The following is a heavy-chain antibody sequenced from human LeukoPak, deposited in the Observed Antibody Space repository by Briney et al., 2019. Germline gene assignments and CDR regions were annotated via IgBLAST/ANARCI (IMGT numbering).Heavy chain of an antibody. J-gene: IGHJ4*02. Sequence: YPGGSLRLSCAASGFTLRGYGMHWVRQAPGKGLEWVAFIRYDGSDKSYADSVKGRFTISRDNSENTLYLQINSLRVEDTAVYYCAKDTPTTGYHLDSWGQGTLVTVSS. CDR3: AKDTPTTGYHLDS. V-gene: IGHV3-30*02. CDR2: IRYDGSDK. CDR1: GFTLRGYG. D-gene: IGHD1-1*01.